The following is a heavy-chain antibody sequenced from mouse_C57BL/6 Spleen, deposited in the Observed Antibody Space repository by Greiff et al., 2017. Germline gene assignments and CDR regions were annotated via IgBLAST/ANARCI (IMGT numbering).Heavy chain of an antibody. D-gene: IGHD2-1*01. J-gene: IGHJ2*01. V-gene: IGHV1-82*01. CDR2: IYPGDGEA. CDR1: GYALSSYW. Sequence: VKLVESGPELVQPGASVKMSCTASGYALSSYWVHWVNQRPGKGLEWIGRIYPGDGEANYNAKFMGKATLTADKSSSPAYMQLSSLTSDDSAVYFCARVDYGNYYLDYWGQGTTLTVSS. CDR3: ARVDYGNYYLDY.